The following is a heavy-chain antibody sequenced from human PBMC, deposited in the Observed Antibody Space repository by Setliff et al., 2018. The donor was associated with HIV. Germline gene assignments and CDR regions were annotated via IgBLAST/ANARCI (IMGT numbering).Heavy chain of an antibody. CDR2: INGGNGKT. CDR1: GYISTQYA. D-gene: IGHD2-15*01. Sequence: ASVKVSCKTSGYISTQYAVHWVRQAPGQRLEWMGWINGGNGKTKYSQKFQGRVTFTRDTSTTTAYMEVSSLRSEDTAVYYCARGVNTAKVEDFWGQGTQVTVSS. CDR3: ARGVNTAKVEDF. V-gene: IGHV1-3*01. J-gene: IGHJ4*02.